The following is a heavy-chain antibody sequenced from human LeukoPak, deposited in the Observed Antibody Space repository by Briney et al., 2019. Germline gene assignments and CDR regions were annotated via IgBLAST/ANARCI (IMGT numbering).Heavy chain of an antibody. D-gene: IGHD3-22*01. CDR2: ISGGGSNT. CDR1: GFTFATYA. J-gene: IGHJ4*02. Sequence: GGSLRLSCAASGFTFATYAMSWVRQAPGKGLEWVSAISGGGSNTYYADSVKGRFTIFRDNYKNTLYLQMRSLRAEDTAVYYCARSYDSSGYYVEAFDYWGQGTLVTVSS. CDR3: ARSYDSSGYYVEAFDY. V-gene: IGHV3-23*01.